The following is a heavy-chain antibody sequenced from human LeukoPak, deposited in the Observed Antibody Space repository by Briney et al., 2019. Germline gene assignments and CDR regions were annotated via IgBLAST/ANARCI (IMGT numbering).Heavy chain of an antibody. CDR2: INPSSGGT. CDR1: GYTFTGYY. V-gene: IGHV1-2*02. Sequence: ASVKVSCKASGYTFTGYYMHWVRQAPGQGLEWMGWINPSSGGTKYAQRFQGRVTMTRDTSISTAYMELSGLTSDDTAVYYCARRKSSGWSSDLIDYWGQGTLVTVSS. CDR3: ARRKSSGWSSDLIDY. J-gene: IGHJ4*02. D-gene: IGHD6-19*01.